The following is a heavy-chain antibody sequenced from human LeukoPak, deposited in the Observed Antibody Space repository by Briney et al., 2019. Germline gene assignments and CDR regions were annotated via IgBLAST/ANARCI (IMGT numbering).Heavy chain of an antibody. D-gene: IGHD6-13*01. CDR2: ISSSSSYT. CDR1: GFTFSSYS. Sequence: GGSLRLSCAASGFTFSSYSMNWVRQAPGKGLEWVSSISSSSSYTYYADSVKGRFTISRDNAKNSLYLQMNSLRAEDTAVYYCARWSIAAAGTDWGQGTLVTVSS. J-gene: IGHJ4*02. CDR3: ARWSIAAAGTD. V-gene: IGHV3-21*01.